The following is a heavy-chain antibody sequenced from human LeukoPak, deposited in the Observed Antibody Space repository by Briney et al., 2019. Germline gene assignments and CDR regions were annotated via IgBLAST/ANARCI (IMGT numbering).Heavy chain of an antibody. J-gene: IGHJ4*02. CDR1: GFTFSSYG. D-gene: IGHD4-17*01. CDR2: ISESGNSV. CDR3: ATGTVNGDY. V-gene: IGHV3-21*06. Sequence: GGTLRLSCGASGFTFSSYGMTGVRQGPGKGLEWVAAISESGNSVEYAESVKGRFTISRDNSQNTLYLQMNSLRAEDTAVYYCATGTVNGDYWGQGTLVTVSS.